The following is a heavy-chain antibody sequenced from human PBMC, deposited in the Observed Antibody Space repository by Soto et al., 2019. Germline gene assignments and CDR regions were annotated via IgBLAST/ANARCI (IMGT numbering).Heavy chain of an antibody. Sequence: CGSLRLSCAASGFIFTRYSMNWVRQAPGKGLEWVSSISSTTNYIYYGDSMKGRFTISRDNAKNSLYLEMNSLRAEDTAVYYCERESEDLTSNFDYWGQGTMGTVSS. CDR2: ISSTTNYI. CDR3: ERESEDLTSNFDY. J-gene: IGHJ4*02. CDR1: GFIFTRYS. V-gene: IGHV3-21*06.